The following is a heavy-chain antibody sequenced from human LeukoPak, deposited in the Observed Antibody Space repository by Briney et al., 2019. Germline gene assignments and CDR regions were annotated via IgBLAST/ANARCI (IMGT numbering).Heavy chain of an antibody. V-gene: IGHV3-21*01. Sequence: GGSLRLSCAASGFTFSSWSMNWVRQAPGKGLEWVSSISSSSSYIYYADSVKGRFTISRDNAKNSLYLQMNSLRAEDTAVYYCARDKERVFFYMDVWGKGTTVPVSS. J-gene: IGHJ6*03. D-gene: IGHD5-24*01. CDR3: ARDKERVFFYMDV. CDR1: GFTFSSWS. CDR2: ISSSSSYI.